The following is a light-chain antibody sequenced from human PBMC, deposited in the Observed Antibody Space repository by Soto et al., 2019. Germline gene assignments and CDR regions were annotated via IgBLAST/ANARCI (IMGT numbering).Light chain of an antibody. CDR1: QSVTSSY. CDR3: QRYGNSPIT. CDR2: DAS. J-gene: IGKJ5*01. V-gene: IGKV3-20*01. Sequence: EIVLTQSPGTLSLSPGERATLSCRASQSVTSSYLAWYQQKPGQSPRLLIYDASNRATGIPYRFSGSGSGTDFTLTISRLEPEDFAVYYCQRYGNSPITFGQGTRLEIK.